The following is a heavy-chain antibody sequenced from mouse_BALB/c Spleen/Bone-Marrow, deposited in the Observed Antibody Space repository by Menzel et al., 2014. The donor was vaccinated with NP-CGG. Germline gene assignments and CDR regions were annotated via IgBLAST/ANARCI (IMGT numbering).Heavy chain of an antibody. D-gene: IGHD2-14*01. V-gene: IGHV1-14*01. Sequence: VQLQQSGPELVKPGASVKMSCKASGYTFTSYVMHWVKQKPGQGLEWIGYINPYNDGTKYNEKFKGMVTLTSDRSSSTAYMELSSLTSEDSAVYYCAKGGNYRYDFDYWGQGTTLTVSS. CDR3: AKGGNYRYDFDY. CDR1: GYTFTSYV. J-gene: IGHJ2*01. CDR2: INPYNDGT.